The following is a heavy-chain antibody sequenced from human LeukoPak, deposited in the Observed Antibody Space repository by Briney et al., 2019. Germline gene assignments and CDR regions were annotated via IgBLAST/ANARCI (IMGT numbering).Heavy chain of an antibody. D-gene: IGHD2/OR15-2a*01. V-gene: IGHV3-33*08. CDR3: ATINPEYVDYYGMDV. Sequence: GGSLRLSCAASGFTFSNYDIHWVRQAPGKGLEWVAVIWYDGSNKYYADSVKGRFTISRDNSNNTLYLQMNSLRAEDTAVYYCATINPEYVDYYGMDVWGQGTTVTVSS. CDR1: GFTFSNYD. CDR2: IWYDGSNK. J-gene: IGHJ6*02.